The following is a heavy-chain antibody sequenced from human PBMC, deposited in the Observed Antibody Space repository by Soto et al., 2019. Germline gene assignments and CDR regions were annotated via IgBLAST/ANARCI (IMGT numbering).Heavy chain of an antibody. D-gene: IGHD1-26*01. CDR2: ISAGGDGT. CDR1: GLTFSDCA. J-gene: IGHJ5*02. CDR3: AKKGTETVGQSWVDP. V-gene: IGHV3-23*01. Sequence: EVQLLESGGGLVQPGGSLRLSCAVSGLTFSDCAMYWVRQAPGKGLEWVSSISAGGDGTYYADSVKGRFTMSRDNSRNTLYLQMNSLRAEDTAVYYCAKKGTETVGQSWVDPWGQGTLVTVSS.